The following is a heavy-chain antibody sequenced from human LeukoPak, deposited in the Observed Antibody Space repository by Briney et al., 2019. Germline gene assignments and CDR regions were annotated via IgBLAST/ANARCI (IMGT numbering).Heavy chain of an antibody. Sequence: SETLSLTCTVSGGSISTPGYYWNWIRQHPGKGLGWNGYIYYSGSTSYNPSLKSRVTISVDTSKNQFSLKLSSVTAADTAVYYCANGGAYCGADCYLPAFDYWGQGTLVAVSS. CDR3: ANGGAYCGADCYLPAFDY. CDR2: IYYSGST. D-gene: IGHD2-21*02. J-gene: IGHJ4*02. CDR1: GGSISTPGYY. V-gene: IGHV4-31*03.